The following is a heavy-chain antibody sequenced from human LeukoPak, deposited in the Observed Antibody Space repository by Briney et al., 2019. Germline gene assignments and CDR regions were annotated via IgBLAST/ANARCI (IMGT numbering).Heavy chain of an antibody. V-gene: IGHV3-23*01. CDR1: GFTFSSYA. Sequence: GGSLRLSCAASGFTFSSYAMSWVRQAPGKGLEWVSAISGSGGSTYYADSVKGRFTISRDDSKNTLYLQMNSLRAEDTAVYYCAKDPLAYCGGDCPSDYWGQGTLVTVSS. D-gene: IGHD2-21*02. J-gene: IGHJ4*02. CDR3: AKDPLAYCGGDCPSDY. CDR2: ISGSGGST.